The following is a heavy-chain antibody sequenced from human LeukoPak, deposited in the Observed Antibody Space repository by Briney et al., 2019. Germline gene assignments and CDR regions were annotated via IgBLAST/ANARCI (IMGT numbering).Heavy chain of an antibody. J-gene: IGHJ4*02. CDR3: ARHRYSSAWSVVDN. Sequence: SETLSLTCTVSGGSISTYYWSWIRQPPGKGLEWIGNIYYSGSTNYNPSLKSRVTISVDTSKNQFSLKLTAVTAADTAVYYCARHRYSSAWSVVDNWGQGTLVTVSS. CDR1: GGSISTYY. V-gene: IGHV4-59*08. CDR2: IYYSGST. D-gene: IGHD6-19*01.